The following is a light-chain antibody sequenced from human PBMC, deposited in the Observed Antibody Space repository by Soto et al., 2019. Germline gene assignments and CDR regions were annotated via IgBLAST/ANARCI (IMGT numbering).Light chain of an antibody. CDR2: DVN. CDR3: NSWTTSTNMI. V-gene: IGLV2-14*03. Sequence: QSALTQPASLSGSPGQSITISCTGTSSDIGAYNFVSWYQQHPGKAPKLMLYDVNIRPSGVSNRFSGSKSGNTASLTISGLQAEDEEEYYCNSWTTSTNMIFGGGTKVTV. CDR1: SSDIGAYNF. J-gene: IGLJ2*01.